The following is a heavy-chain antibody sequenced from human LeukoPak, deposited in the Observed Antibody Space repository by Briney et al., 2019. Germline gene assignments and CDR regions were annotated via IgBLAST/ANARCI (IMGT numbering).Heavy chain of an antibody. CDR2: ISSNGGSK. D-gene: IGHD3-3*01. CDR3: ARDSRPSDFWSGYYTSFDY. Sequence: GGSLRLSCAASGFIFSSYAMHWVRRAPGKGLEYVSGISSNGGSKDYANSVKGRFTISRDNSKNTPYLQMGSLRPEDVAVYYCARDSRPSDFWSGYYTSFDYWGQGILVTVSS. J-gene: IGHJ4*02. V-gene: IGHV3-64*01. CDR1: GFIFSSYA.